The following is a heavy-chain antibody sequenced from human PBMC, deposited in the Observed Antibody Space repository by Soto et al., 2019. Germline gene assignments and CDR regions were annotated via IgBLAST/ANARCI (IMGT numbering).Heavy chain of an antibody. CDR3: AHRRGGSSSWYDYFDY. Sequence: HITLKESGPTLVKPTQTLTLTCTFSGFSLSTSGVGVGWIRQPPGKALEWLALIYWDDDKRYSPSLKSRLTITKDTSKNQAVLTMTNMDPVDTATYYCAHRRGGSSSWYDYFDYWGQGTLVTVSS. D-gene: IGHD6-13*01. CDR1: GFSLSTSGVG. V-gene: IGHV2-5*02. CDR2: IYWDDDK. J-gene: IGHJ4*02.